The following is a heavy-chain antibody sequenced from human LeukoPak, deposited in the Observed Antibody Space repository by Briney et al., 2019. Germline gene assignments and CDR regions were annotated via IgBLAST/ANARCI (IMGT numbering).Heavy chain of an antibody. CDR3: VKEGYGTTWNADFDY. Sequence: GGSLRLSWAVSGFTFSSYAMSWFRQAPGKGLEWVSAISGSGDKTFYPESVKGRFTISRDNSKNTLYLLMNSLRAEDTAVYYCVKEGYGTTWNADFDYWGQGTLVTVSS. J-gene: IGHJ4*02. V-gene: IGHV3-23*01. CDR1: GFTFSSYA. CDR2: ISGSGDKT. D-gene: IGHD6-13*01.